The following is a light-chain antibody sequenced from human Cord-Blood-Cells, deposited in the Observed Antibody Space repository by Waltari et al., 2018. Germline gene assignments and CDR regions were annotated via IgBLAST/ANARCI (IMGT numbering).Light chain of an antibody. CDR3: LQHNSYPWT. CDR2: AVS. CDR1: QGIRKD. J-gene: IGKJ1*01. Sequence: DIQMTQSPSSLSASVGARVTITCRASQGIRKDLGWYQQKTGKAPKRLIYAVSSLQSGVPTRFSGSESGTEFTLTISSLQPEDFATYYCLQHNSYPWTFGQGTKVEIK. V-gene: IGKV1-17*01.